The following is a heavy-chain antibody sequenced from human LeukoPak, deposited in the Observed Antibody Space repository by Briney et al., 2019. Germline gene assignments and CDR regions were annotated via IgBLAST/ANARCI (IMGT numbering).Heavy chain of an antibody. D-gene: IGHD6-13*01. CDR2: ISGSGGST. V-gene: IGHV3-23*01. Sequence: GGSLRLSCAASGFTFSSYAVSWVRQAPGKGLEWVSAISGSGGSTYYADSVKGRFTISRDNSKNTLYLQMNSLRAEDTAVYYCAKSGIAAAVYYGMDVWGQGTTVTVSS. CDR1: GFTFSSYA. J-gene: IGHJ6*02. CDR3: AKSGIAAAVYYGMDV.